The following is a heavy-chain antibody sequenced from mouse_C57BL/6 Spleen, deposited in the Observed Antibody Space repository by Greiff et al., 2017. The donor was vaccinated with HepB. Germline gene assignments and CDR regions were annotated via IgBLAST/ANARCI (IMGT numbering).Heavy chain of an antibody. V-gene: IGHV5-6*01. CDR1: GFTFSSYG. D-gene: IGHD2-2*01. J-gene: IGHJ4*01. CDR3: ARHYGYDVGAMDY. Sequence: EVKLVESGGDLVKPGGSLKLSCAASGFTFSSYGMSWVRQTPDKRLEWVATISSGGSYTYYPDSVKGRFTISRDNAKNTLYLQMSSLKSEDTAMYYCARHYGYDVGAMDYWGQGTSVTVSS. CDR2: ISSGGSYT.